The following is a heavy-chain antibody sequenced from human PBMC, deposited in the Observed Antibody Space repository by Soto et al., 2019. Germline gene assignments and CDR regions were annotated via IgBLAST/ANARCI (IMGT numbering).Heavy chain of an antibody. CDR3: ARYSSGWPYYFDY. Sequence: PGGSLKISGQGSGYRFTSYWIGWVSQMPGKGLEWMGIIYPGDSDTRYSPSFQGQVTISADKSISTAYLQWSSLKASDTAMYYCARYSSGWPYYFDYWGQGTLVTVSP. J-gene: IGHJ4*02. V-gene: IGHV5-51*01. CDR2: IYPGDSDT. D-gene: IGHD6-19*01. CDR1: GYRFTSYW.